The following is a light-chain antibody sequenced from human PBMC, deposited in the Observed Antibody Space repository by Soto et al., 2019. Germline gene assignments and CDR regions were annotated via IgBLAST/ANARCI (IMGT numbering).Light chain of an antibody. CDR3: QQSYSTPLT. CDR1: QSISSY. CDR2: AAS. V-gene: IGKV1-39*01. Sequence: DIQMTQSPSSLSASVGDRVTITCRASQSISSYLNWYQQKPGKAPKLLNYAASSLQSGVPSRLSGSGSGTDFTLTISSLQPEDFATYYCQQSYSTPLTFGGGTKVDIK. J-gene: IGKJ4*01.